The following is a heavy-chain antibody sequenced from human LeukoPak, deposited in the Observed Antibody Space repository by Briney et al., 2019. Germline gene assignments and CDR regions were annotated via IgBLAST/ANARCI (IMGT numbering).Heavy chain of an antibody. CDR2: ISSSSSYI. CDR1: GFTFSSYG. V-gene: IGHV3-21*01. Sequence: GGSLRLSCAASGFTFSSYGMNWVRQAPGKGLEWVSSISSSSSYIYYADSVKGRFTISRDNAKNSLYLQMNSLRAEDTAVYYCARAEYYYGSSGYYYPDAFDIWGQGTMVTVSS. D-gene: IGHD3-22*01. J-gene: IGHJ3*02. CDR3: ARAEYYYGSSGYYYPDAFDI.